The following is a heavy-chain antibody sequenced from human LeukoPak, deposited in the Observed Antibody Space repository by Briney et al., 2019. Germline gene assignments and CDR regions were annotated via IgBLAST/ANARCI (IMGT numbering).Heavy chain of an antibody. V-gene: IGHV3-30*18. CDR3: AKIPYYGSGSPFDY. D-gene: IGHD3-10*01. J-gene: IGHJ4*02. Sequence: GGSLRLSCAASGFTFSSYGMHWVRQAPGKGLEWVAVISYDGSNKYYADSVKGRFTISRDNSKNTLYLQMNSLRAEDTAVYYWAKIPYYGSGSPFDYWGQGTLVTVSS. CDR2: ISYDGSNK. CDR1: GFTFSSYG.